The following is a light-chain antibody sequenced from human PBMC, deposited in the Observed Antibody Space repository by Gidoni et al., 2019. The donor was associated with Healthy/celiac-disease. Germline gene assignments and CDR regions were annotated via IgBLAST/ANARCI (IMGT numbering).Light chain of an antibody. J-gene: IGKJ1*01. CDR3: QQYSTYPVT. CDR1: QSISSW. CDR2: KAS. V-gene: IGKV1-5*03. Sequence: DIQMTTSPSTLSTSVGDRVTITCRASQSISSWLAWYQQKPGKAPKLLIYKASSLESGVSSRFSGSGSGTEFTLTISSLQPDDFATYYCQQYSTYPVTFGQGTKVEIK.